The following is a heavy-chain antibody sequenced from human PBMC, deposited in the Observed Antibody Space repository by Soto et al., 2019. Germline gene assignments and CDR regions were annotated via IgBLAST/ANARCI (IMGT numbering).Heavy chain of an antibody. Sequence: EVQLLESGGGLVQPGGSLRLSCAASGFTFSSYAMSWVRQAPGKGLEWVSAISGSGGSTYYADSVKGRFTISRDNSKNPPYLQMDSLRAEDTAVYYCATFGVVVYCSGGSCRHHFAYWGQGTLVTVSS. CDR3: ATFGVVVYCSGGSCRHHFAY. J-gene: IGHJ4*02. V-gene: IGHV3-23*01. CDR2: ISGSGGST. D-gene: IGHD2-15*01. CDR1: GFTFSSYA.